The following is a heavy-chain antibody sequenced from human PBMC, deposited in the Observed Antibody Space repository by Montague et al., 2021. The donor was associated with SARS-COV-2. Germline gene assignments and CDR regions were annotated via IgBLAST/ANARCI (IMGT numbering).Heavy chain of an antibody. D-gene: IGHD4-23*01. J-gene: IGHJ4*02. Sequence: PALVKPTQTLTLTCTVSGFSLSTSGEGVGWIRQPPGKALEWLALIFWDDDKRYSPSLKNRVTITKDTSKNQVVPRMTNMDPLDTATYYCAHKVKWELYYFDYWGQGTLVTVSS. CDR1: GFSLSTSGEG. CDR2: IFWDDDK. CDR3: AHKVKWELYYFDY. V-gene: IGHV2-5*02.